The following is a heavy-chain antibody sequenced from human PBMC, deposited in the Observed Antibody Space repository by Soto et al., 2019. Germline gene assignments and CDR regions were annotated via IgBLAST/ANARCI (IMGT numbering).Heavy chain of an antibody. CDR1: GGSISSSSYY. V-gene: IGHV4-39*01. D-gene: IGHD2-15*01. J-gene: IGHJ5*02. CDR2: IYYSGST. CDR3: ARQPSAVAATDWFDP. Sequence: SETLSLTCTVSGGSISSSSYYWGWIRQPPGKGLEWIGSIYYSGSTYYNPSLKSRVTISVDTSKNSFSLKVSSVTAADTAVYYCARQPSAVAATDWFDPWGQGTLVTVSS.